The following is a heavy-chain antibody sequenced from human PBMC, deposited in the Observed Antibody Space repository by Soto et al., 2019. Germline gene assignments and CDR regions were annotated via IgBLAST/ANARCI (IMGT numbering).Heavy chain of an antibody. CDR3: ARGGAVVVPGSVDRHNWFDP. D-gene: IGHD2-2*01. Sequence: QVQLVQSGAEVKKPGSSVKVSCEASGGTFSSYSFSWVRQAPGQGLEWMGRVVPLIGMANYAQKFQGRVTITADKSTSTVYMEMRGLRSDDTAVYYCARGGAVVVPGSVDRHNWFDPWGQGTLVTVSS. J-gene: IGHJ5*02. CDR1: GGTFSSYS. CDR2: VVPLIGMA. V-gene: IGHV1-69*02.